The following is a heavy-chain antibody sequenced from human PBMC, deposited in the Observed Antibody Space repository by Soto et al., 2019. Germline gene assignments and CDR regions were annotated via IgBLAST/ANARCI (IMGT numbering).Heavy chain of an antibody. J-gene: IGHJ4*02. V-gene: IGHV3-23*01. CDR2: ISASGGDI. CDR1: GFTFSSYA. CDR3: AKDRENIWSGSYFEY. D-gene: IGHD3-3*01. Sequence: GGSLRLSCAASGFTFSSYAMSWVRQAPGKGLEWVSAISASGGDIKYADSVKGLFIISRDNSKRTLSLQMNSLRAEDTAVYYCAKDRENIWSGSYFEYWGQGILVTVSS.